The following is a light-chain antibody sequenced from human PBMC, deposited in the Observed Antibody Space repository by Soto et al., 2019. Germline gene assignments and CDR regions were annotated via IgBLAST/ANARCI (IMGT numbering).Light chain of an antibody. V-gene: IGKV1-16*02. Sequence: DIQMTQSPSSLSASVGDRFTITCRASQDIGKSLGWFQQKPGNAPKSLIYAASSLHSGVPSKFSGSGSGTEFTLTISGLQPEDFAVYYCQQYGDSHFAFGPGTKVDIK. CDR1: QDIGKS. CDR2: AAS. CDR3: QQYGDSHFA. J-gene: IGKJ3*01.